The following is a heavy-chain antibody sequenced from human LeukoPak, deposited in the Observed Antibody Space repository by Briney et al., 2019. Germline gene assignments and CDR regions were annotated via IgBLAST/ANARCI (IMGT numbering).Heavy chain of an antibody. J-gene: IGHJ3*02. CDR3: AKRGFCSSTSCYTGAFDI. CDR2: IRYDGSNK. V-gene: IGHV3-30*02. Sequence: PGGSLRLSCAATGFTFSSYGMHWVRQAPGKGLEWVAFIRYDGSNKYYADSVKGRFTISRDNSKNTLYLQMNSLRAEDTAVYYCAKRGFCSSTSCYTGAFDIWGQGTMVTVSS. CDR1: GFTFSSYG. D-gene: IGHD2-2*02.